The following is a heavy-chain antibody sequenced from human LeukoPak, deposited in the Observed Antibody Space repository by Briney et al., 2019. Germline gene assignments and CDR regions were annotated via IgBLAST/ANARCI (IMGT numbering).Heavy chain of an antibody. J-gene: IGHJ4*02. V-gene: IGHV4-39*01. CDR2: IYYSGST. CDR3: ARRDGYNSYHILDY. CDR1: GGSISSSSYY. Sequence: SETLSLTCTVSGGSISSSSYYWGWIRQPPGKGLEWIGSIYYSGSTYYNPSLKSRVTISVDTSKNQFSLKLSSVTAADTAVYYCARRDGYNSYHILDYWGQGTLVTVSS. D-gene: IGHD5-24*01.